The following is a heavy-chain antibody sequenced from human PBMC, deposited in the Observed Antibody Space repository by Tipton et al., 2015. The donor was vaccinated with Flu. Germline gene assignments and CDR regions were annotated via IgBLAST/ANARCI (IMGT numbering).Heavy chain of an antibody. D-gene: IGHD6-19*01. J-gene: IGHJ5*02. CDR1: GFTFSDFW. CDR2: IKQDGSEK. Sequence: SLRLSCAASGFTFSDFWMKWVRQAPGKGLEWVANIKQDGSEKYYVDSVKGRFTISRDNMKKSLYLQMNSLRVEDTAVYYCTRGLGWLVETWGQGTLVTVSS. V-gene: IGHV3-7*01. CDR3: TRGLGWLVET.